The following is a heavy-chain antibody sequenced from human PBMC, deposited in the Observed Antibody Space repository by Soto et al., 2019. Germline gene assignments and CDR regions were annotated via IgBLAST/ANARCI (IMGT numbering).Heavy chain of an antibody. CDR1: GYTFTSSY. V-gene: IGHV1-46*01. Sequence: QVHLVQSGAELKNPGASVKISCKASGYTFTSSYIHWVRQAPGQGLEWMGIINPRGGSTSYAQMVQGRITMTRDTSTSTVYMELSSLRSEDTAVYFCARDVGVVVDYSVDAWGQGTTVTVSS. D-gene: IGHD2-15*01. CDR3: ARDVGVVVDYSVDA. J-gene: IGHJ6*02. CDR2: INPRGGST.